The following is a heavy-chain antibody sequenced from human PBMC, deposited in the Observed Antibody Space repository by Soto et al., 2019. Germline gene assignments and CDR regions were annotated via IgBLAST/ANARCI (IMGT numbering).Heavy chain of an antibody. D-gene: IGHD6-19*01. CDR3: ARERSSGWYVDY. V-gene: IGHV1-8*01. CDR1: GYTFTSYD. CDR2: MNPNSGNT. Sequence: ASVKVSCKASGYTFTSYDINWVRQATGQGLEWMGWMNPNSGNTGYAQKFQGRVTMTRNTSISAAYMELSSLRSEDTAVYYCARERSSGWYVDYWGQGSLVPVSS. J-gene: IGHJ4*02.